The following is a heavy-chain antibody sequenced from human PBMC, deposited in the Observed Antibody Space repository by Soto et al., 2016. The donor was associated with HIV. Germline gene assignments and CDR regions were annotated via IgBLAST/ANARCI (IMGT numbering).Heavy chain of an antibody. CDR1: GFTFDDYA. Sequence: EVQLVESGGGLVQPGRSLRLSCAASGFTFDDYAMHWVRQAPGKGLEWVSGISWNSGSIGYADSVKGRFTISRDNAKNSLYLQMNSLRAEDMALYYCAKDIGYYGSGLSMDVWGQGTTVTVSS. D-gene: IGHD3-10*01. CDR2: ISWNSGSI. J-gene: IGHJ6*02. V-gene: IGHV3-9*03. CDR3: AKDIGYYGSGLSMDV.